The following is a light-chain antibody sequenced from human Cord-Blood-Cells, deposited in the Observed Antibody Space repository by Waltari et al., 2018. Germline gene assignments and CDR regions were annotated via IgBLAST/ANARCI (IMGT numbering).Light chain of an antibody. Sequence: GERATLSCRASQSVSSNLAWYQQKPGQAPRLLIYGASTRATGIPARFSGSGSGTEFTLTISSLQSEDFAVYYCQQYNSWPPITFGQGTRLEIK. CDR1: QSVSSN. CDR3: QQYNSWPPIT. CDR2: GAS. J-gene: IGKJ5*01. V-gene: IGKV3-15*01.